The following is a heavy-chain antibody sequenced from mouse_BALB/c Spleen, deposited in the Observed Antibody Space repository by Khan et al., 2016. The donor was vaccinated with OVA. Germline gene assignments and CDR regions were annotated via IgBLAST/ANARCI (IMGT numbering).Heavy chain of an antibody. CDR2: ISNLAYSI. V-gene: IGHV5-15*02. Sequence: EVELVESGGGLVQPGGSRKLSCAASGFTFSDYGMAWVRQAPGKGLEWVAFISNLAYSIYYADTVTGRFTISRENAKNTLYLEMSSLRSEDTAMYYWARSWAMDYWGQGTSVTVSS. CDR3: ARSWAMDY. CDR1: GFTFSDYG. J-gene: IGHJ4*01.